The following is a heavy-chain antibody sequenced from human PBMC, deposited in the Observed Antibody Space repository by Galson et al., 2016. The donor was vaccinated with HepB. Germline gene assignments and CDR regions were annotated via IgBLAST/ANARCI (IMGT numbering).Heavy chain of an antibody. CDR2: INHTGST. CDR1: GGSFSDYY. CDR3: TRGLVRLGVVGGIGYYIGMDV. J-gene: IGHJ6*02. D-gene: IGHD3-22*01. V-gene: IGHV4-34*01. Sequence: SETLSLTCAVSGGSFSDYYWTWIRRSPGKGLEWIGEINHTGSTNYNPSLKSRVTFSVDSSNNQFSLKLSAVTAADTAVYYCTRGLVRLGVVGGIGYYIGMDVWGQGATVTVSS.